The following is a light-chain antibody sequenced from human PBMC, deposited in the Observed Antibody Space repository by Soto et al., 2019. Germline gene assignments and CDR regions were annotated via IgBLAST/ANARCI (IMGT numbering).Light chain of an antibody. V-gene: IGKV3-15*01. CDR1: QSVSSN. CDR3: QQYNKWPPYT. J-gene: IGKJ2*01. Sequence: EIVMTQSPAILSVSPGERATLSCRASQSVSSNLAWYQQKPGQGPRLLIYGASTRATGTPARCSGSGSGTEFTLTISSLQSEDFAVYYCQQYNKWPPYTFGQGTKVEIK. CDR2: GAS.